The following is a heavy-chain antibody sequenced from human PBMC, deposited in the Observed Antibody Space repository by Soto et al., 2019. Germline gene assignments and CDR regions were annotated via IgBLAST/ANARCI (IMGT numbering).Heavy chain of an antibody. CDR1: GGSISSYC. D-gene: IGHD4-17*01. V-gene: IGHV4-59*08. Sequence: SETLSLTWTVAGGSISSYCWSWIRQPPGKGLEWIGYIYYSGSTNYNPSLKSRVTISVDTSKNQFSLKLSSVTAADTAVYYCATRYGGTLDYWGQRTLVTVSS. CDR2: IYYSGST. CDR3: ATRYGGTLDY. J-gene: IGHJ4*02.